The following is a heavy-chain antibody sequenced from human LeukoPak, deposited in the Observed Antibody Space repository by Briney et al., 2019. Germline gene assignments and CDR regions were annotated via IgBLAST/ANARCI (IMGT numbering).Heavy chain of an antibody. CDR2: IIPIFGTA. J-gene: IGHJ3*02. D-gene: IGHD4-17*01. CDR3: AGGDYGDPNDAFDI. V-gene: IGHV1-69*13. CDR1: GYTFTDDY. Sequence: GASVTVSCKASGYTFTDDYIHWVRQAPGQGLEWMGGIIPIFGTANYAQKFQGRVTITADESTSTAYMELSSLRSEDTAVYYCAGGDYGDPNDAFDIWGQGTMVTVSS.